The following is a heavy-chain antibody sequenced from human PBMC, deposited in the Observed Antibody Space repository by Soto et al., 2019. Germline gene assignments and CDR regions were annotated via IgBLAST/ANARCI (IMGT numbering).Heavy chain of an antibody. Sequence: ASVKVSCKASGYTFTIYDINWVRQATGQGLEWMEWMNPNSGNTGYAQKFQGRVTMTRNTSISTAYMELSSLRSEDTAVYYCARGLYSSGWSGWHYYYYGMDVWGQGTTVTVSS. CDR2: MNPNSGNT. D-gene: IGHD6-19*01. V-gene: IGHV1-8*01. CDR1: GYTFTIYD. J-gene: IGHJ6*02. CDR3: ARGLYSSGWSGWHYYYYGMDV.